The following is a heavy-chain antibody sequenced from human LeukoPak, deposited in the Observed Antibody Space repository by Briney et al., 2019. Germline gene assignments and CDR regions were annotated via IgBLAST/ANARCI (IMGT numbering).Heavy chain of an antibody. J-gene: IGHJ4*02. Sequence: GGSLRLSCAVSGITLSNYGMSWVRQAPGKGLEWVAGISDSGGSTKYADSVTGRFTIARDNRKNTLYLQMNSLRAEDTAVYFCAKRGVVIRVILVGFHKEAYYFESWGQGALVTVSS. CDR3: AKRGVVIRVILVGFHKEAYYFES. CDR2: ISDSGGST. V-gene: IGHV3-23*01. CDR1: GITLSNYG. D-gene: IGHD3/OR15-3a*01.